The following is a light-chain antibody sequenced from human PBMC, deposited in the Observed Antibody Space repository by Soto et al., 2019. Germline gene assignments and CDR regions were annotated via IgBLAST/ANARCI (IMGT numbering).Light chain of an antibody. Sequence: DIQMTQSPSILSASVGDRVTITCRASQSISSWLAWYQQKPGKAPKLLIYDASTLQSGVPSRFSGSGSGTEFTLTISSLQPDDFATYYCQQYDIYSRTFGQGTKVEIK. CDR1: QSISSW. J-gene: IGKJ1*01. V-gene: IGKV1-5*01. CDR2: DAS. CDR3: QQYDIYSRT.